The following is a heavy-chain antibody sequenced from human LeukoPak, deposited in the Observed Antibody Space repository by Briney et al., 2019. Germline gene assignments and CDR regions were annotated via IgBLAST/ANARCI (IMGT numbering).Heavy chain of an antibody. CDR1: GFTSSSYW. CDR2: INSDGSST. CDR3: ASGGDYLYYFDY. V-gene: IGHV3-74*01. J-gene: IGHJ4*02. Sequence: GGSLRLSCAASGFTSSSYWMHWVRQAPGKGLVWVSRINSDGSSTSYADSVKGRFTISRDNAKNTLYLQMNSLRAEDTAVYYCASGGDYLYYFDYWGQGTLVTVSS. D-gene: IGHD4-17*01.